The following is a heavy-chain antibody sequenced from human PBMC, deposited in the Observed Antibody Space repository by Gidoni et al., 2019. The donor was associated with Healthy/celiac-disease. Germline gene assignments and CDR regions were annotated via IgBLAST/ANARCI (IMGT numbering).Heavy chain of an antibody. CDR2: INPNSGGT. J-gene: IGHJ5*02. Sequence: QVQLVQSGAEVKKPGASVKVSCKASGYTFTGDYRHWVRQAPGQGLEWMGWINPNSGGTNNAQKFQGRVTMTRDTSISTAYMELSRLRSDDTAVYYCARARIAAAGTLGINWFDPWGQGTLVTVSS. D-gene: IGHD6-13*01. CDR3: ARARIAAAGTLGINWFDP. CDR1: GYTFTGDY. V-gene: IGHV1-2*02.